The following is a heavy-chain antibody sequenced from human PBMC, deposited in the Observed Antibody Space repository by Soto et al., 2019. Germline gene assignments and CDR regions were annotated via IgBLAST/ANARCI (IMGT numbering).Heavy chain of an antibody. CDR1: GFTLNTYS. J-gene: IGHJ4*02. D-gene: IGHD5-12*01. CDR2: ISSGGTT. CDR3: VRVGSGYDY. Sequence: EVQLVESGGGPVQPGGSLRLSCVASGFTLNTYSMHWVHQAPEKGLEYVSAISSGGTTYYADSVKGRFTISRDNSKNTLYLQMGSLRPEDMAVYYCVRVGSGYDYWGQGTLVTVSA. V-gene: IGHV3-64*07.